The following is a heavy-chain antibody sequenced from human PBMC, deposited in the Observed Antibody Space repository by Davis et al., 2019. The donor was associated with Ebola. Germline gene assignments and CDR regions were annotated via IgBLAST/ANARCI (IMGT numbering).Heavy chain of an antibody. J-gene: IGHJ4*02. Sequence: GESLKISCAASGFTFSSYAMSWVRQAPGKGLEWVAAISGSGGSTYYADSVKGRFTISRDNSKNTLYLQMSSLRGEDTAVYYCAKVGIFGVVITYFDYWGQGTLVTVSS. CDR3: AKVGIFGVVITYFDY. CDR2: ISGSGGST. D-gene: IGHD3-3*01. CDR1: GFTFSSYA. V-gene: IGHV3-23*01.